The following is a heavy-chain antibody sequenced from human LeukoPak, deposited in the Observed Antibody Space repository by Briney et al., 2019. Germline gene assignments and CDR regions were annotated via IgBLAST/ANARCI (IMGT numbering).Heavy chain of an antibody. D-gene: IGHD3-16*01. CDR3: ARGRVYEGLPLSFYFDY. CDR2: MNPNSGNT. Sequence: ASVKVSCKASGYTFTNYDINWVRQATGQGLEWMGWMNPNSGNTGYAQKFQGRVTMTRSTSISTAYMELSSLRSEDTAVYYCARGRVYEGLPLSFYFDYWGQGTLVTVSS. J-gene: IGHJ4*02. V-gene: IGHV1-8*01. CDR1: GYTFTNYD.